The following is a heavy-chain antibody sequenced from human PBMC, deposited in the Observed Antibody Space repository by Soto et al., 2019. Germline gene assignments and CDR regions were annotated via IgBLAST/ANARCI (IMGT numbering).Heavy chain of an antibody. Sequence: QVQLVQSGAEVKKPGSSVKLSCKASGGTFSSYAISWVRQAPGQGLEWMGGFIPIFGTANYAQKFQGRVTITADESTSTAYRGRRSLRSEDTAVYYCARRGGCSCGSCYGRFDYWGQGTLVTVSS. CDR2: FIPIFGTA. CDR3: ARRGGCSCGSCYGRFDY. D-gene: IGHD2-15*01. V-gene: IGHV1-69*01. CDR1: GGTFSSYA. J-gene: IGHJ4*02.